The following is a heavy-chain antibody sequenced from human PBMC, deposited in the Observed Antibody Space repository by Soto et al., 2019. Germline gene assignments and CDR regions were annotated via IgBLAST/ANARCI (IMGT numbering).Heavy chain of an antibody. CDR1: GGSFSGYY. V-gene: IGHV4-34*01. CDR3: ARFSGRGLLRFLEWSSKAHNWFDP. CDR2: INHSGST. J-gene: IGHJ5*02. Sequence: SETLSLTCAVYGGSFSGYYWSWIRQPPGKGLEWIGEINHSGSTNYNPSLKGRVTISVHTSKNQCSLKLSSVTAADTAVYYCARFSGRGLLRFLEWSSKAHNWFDPWGQGTLVTVSS. D-gene: IGHD3-3*01.